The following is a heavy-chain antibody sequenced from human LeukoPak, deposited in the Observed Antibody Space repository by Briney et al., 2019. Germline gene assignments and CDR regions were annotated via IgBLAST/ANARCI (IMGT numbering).Heavy chain of an antibody. V-gene: IGHV3-64*01. J-gene: IGHJ6*02. Sequence: PGGSLRLSCAASGFTFSSYAMHWVRQAPGKALEYVSAISSNGGSTYYANSVKGRFTISRDNSKNTLYLQMGSLRAEDMAVYYCAREPFHYYGMDVWGQGTTVTVSS. CDR1: GFTFSSYA. CDR2: ISSNGGST. CDR3: AREPFHYYGMDV.